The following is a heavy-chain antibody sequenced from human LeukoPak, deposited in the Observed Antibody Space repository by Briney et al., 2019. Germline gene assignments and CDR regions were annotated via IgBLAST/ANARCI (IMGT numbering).Heavy chain of an antibody. Sequence: PGGSLRLSCAASGFPFSNYAMSWVRQAPEKGLEWVANIKNDGSEIYYVDSVKGRFTISRDNAKNSLYLQMNSLRAEDTAVYYCAKYLGYSFDYWGQGTLVTVSS. CDR3: AKYLGYSFDY. CDR2: IKNDGSEI. CDR1: GFPFSNYA. V-gene: IGHV3-7*05. J-gene: IGHJ4*02. D-gene: IGHD6-13*01.